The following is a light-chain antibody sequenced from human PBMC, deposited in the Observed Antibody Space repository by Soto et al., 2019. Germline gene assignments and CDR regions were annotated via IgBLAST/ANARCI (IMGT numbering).Light chain of an antibody. V-gene: IGKV1-5*03. CDR1: HPMTSW. J-gene: IGKJ1*01. CDR2: KAS. CDR3: QHYNSYSEA. Sequence: DIQMTESPSTLSGSVGDRVTITFRTIHPMTSWLAWYQQKPGKAPKLLIYKASTLKSGVPSRFSGSGSGTEFTLTISSLQPDDFATYYCQHYNSYSEAFGQGTKV.